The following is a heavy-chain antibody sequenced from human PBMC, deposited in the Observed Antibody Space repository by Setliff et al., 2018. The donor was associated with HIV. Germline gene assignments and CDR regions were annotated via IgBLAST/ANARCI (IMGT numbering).Heavy chain of an antibody. CDR1: GFIFTDYH. D-gene: IGHD3-3*01. CDR3: AREPTGDFWSGYSSRGLDY. CDR2: FNPNSGVT. Sequence: ASVKVSCKTSGFIFTDYHIHWVRQAPGQGLEWMGRFNPNSGVTNSPQKFQGGVTMTRDTSINTAYMELSRLTSDDTAFYYCAREPTGDFWSGYSSRGLDYWGQGTLVTVSS. J-gene: IGHJ4*02. V-gene: IGHV1-2*06.